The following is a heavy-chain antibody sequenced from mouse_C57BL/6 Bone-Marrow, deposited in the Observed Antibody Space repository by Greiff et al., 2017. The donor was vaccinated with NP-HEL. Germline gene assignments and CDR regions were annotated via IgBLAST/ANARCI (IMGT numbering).Heavy chain of an antibody. Sequence: VQLQESGAELVNPGASVKLSCKASGYTFTEYTIHWVKQRSGQGLEWIGWFYPGSGSIKYNEKFKDKATLTADKSYSTVYMERSRLTSEDSAVYFCAGVVEGHYYAMDYWGQGTSVTVSS. CDR3: AGVVEGHYYAMDY. J-gene: IGHJ4*01. D-gene: IGHD1-1*01. CDR1: GYTFTEYT. CDR2: FYPGSGSI. V-gene: IGHV1-62-2*01.